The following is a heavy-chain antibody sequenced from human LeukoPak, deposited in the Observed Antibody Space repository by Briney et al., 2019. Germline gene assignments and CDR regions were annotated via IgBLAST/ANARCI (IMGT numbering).Heavy chain of an antibody. Sequence: GGSLRLSCAATGFTFSSYAMHWVRQAPGKGLEWVAVISYDGSNKYYADSVKGRFTISRDNSKNTLYLQMNSLRAEDTAVYYCARGPYGMDVWGQGTTVTVSS. CDR1: GFTFSSYA. CDR2: ISYDGSNK. J-gene: IGHJ6*02. CDR3: ARGPYGMDV. V-gene: IGHV3-30-3*01.